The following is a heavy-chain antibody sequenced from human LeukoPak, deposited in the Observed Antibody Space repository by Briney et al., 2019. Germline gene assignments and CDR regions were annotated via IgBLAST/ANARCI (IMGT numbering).Heavy chain of an antibody. CDR3: AKDRYSYGDNWFDP. J-gene: IGHJ5*02. CDR1: GFTFSSYG. Sequence: GGSLRLSCAASGFTFSSYGMHWVRQAPGKGLEWVAVIWYDGSNKYYADSVKGRFTISRDNSKNTLYLQMNSLRAEDTAVYYCAKDRYSYGDNWFDPWGQGTLVTVSS. CDR2: IWYDGSNK. V-gene: IGHV3-33*06. D-gene: IGHD5-18*01.